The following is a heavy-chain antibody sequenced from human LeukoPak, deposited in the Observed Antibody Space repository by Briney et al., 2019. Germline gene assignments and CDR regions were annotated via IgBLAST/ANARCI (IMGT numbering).Heavy chain of an antibody. CDR3: ARGPYAYTSSATLGSYNWFDP. Sequence: GESLKISCKGSGYSFPNYWIGWVRQMPGEGLEWMGIIYPGDSHTRYSPSFQDQVTISVDKSISTAYLQWSSLKASDTAMYYCARGPYAYTSSATLGSYNWFDPWGQGSLVTVSS. D-gene: IGHD2-2*02. CDR1: GYSFPNYW. V-gene: IGHV5-51*01. CDR2: IYPGDSHT. J-gene: IGHJ5*02.